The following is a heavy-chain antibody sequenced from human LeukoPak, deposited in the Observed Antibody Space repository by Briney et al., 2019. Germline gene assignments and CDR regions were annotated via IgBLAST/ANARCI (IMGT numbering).Heavy chain of an antibody. CDR1: GFTSSTYW. CDR2: TNRDGSST. D-gene: IGHD1-26*01. CDR3: VRDLCGKDDF. V-gene: IGHV3-74*01. Sequence: GGSLRLSCAASGFTSSTYWFHWVRQAPGEGPVWVSRTNRDGSSTDHADSVRGRFAISRDNARNTPYLHLNSLRAEDTAVYYCVRDLCGKDDFWGQGILVTVSS. J-gene: IGHJ4*02.